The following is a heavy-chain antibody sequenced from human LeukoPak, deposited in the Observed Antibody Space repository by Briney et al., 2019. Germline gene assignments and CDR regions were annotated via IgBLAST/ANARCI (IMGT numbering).Heavy chain of an antibody. Sequence: SETLSLTCTVSGGSISGSNYYWGWIRQPPGKGLEWIGSIYYSGTTYYNPSLKSRVTISVDTSKNQFSLEVTSMTAADTAVYYCARHSSADRPNFDYWGQGTLVTVSS. V-gene: IGHV4-39*01. CDR1: GGSISGSNYY. J-gene: IGHJ4*02. CDR3: ARHSSADRPNFDY. CDR2: IYYSGTT. D-gene: IGHD6-6*01.